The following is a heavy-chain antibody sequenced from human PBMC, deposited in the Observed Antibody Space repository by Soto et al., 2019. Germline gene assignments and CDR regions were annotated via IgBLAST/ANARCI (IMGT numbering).Heavy chain of an antibody. V-gene: IGHV5-51*01. CDR1: GYSFTSYW. D-gene: IGHD6-13*01. CDR2: IYPCDSET. Sequence: GESLKISCKGSGYSFTSYWIGWVRQMPGTGLDWWGSIYPCDSETGFSPPLQGQVTISADKSVSIAYLLWSSLEVSNTAMFYCARLLIIAAAGSDAFDIWGQGTMGTLSS. CDR3: ARLLIIAAAGSDAFDI. J-gene: IGHJ3*02.